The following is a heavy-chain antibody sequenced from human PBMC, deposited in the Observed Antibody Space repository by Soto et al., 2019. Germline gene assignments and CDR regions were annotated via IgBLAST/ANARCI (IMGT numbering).Heavy chain of an antibody. CDR2: IYYSGSP. CDR1: GGSISSSSYY. J-gene: IGHJ3*02. Sequence: PSETLSLTCTVSGGSISSSSYYWGWIRQPPGKGLEWIGSIYYSGSPYYNPSLKSRVTISVDTSKNQFSLKLSSVTAADTAVYYCARCLGSSGYSLDAFDIWGQGTMVT. CDR3: ARCLGSSGYSLDAFDI. D-gene: IGHD3-22*01. V-gene: IGHV4-39*01.